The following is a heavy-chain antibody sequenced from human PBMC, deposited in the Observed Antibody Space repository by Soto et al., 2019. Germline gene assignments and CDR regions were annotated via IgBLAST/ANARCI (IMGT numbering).Heavy chain of an antibody. CDR3: ATDLGDY. CDR1: GYTFTSYD. Sequence: ASVKVSCKASGYTFTSYDINWVRQAPGQGLEWMGWFNPEDGETIYAQKFQGRVTMTEDTSTDTAYMELSSLRSEDTAVYYCATDLGDYWGQGTLVTVSS. J-gene: IGHJ4*02. V-gene: IGHV1-24*01. CDR2: FNPEDGET. D-gene: IGHD3-10*01.